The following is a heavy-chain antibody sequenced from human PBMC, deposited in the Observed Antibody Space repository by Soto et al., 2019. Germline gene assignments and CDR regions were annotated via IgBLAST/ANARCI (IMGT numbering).Heavy chain of an antibody. J-gene: IGHJ4*02. Sequence: QVQLVESGGGVVQPGRSLRLSCAASGFTFSRSAMHWVRQAPGKGLVWVAVMSNDGKNEYYAESVEGRFTISRDNSKNRLYLQINSLRPEDTAVYYCARGWYSSSWYLDYWGQGTLVTVSS. D-gene: IGHD6-13*01. CDR2: MSNDGKNE. CDR1: GFTFSRSA. V-gene: IGHV3-30*04. CDR3: ARGWYSSSWYLDY.